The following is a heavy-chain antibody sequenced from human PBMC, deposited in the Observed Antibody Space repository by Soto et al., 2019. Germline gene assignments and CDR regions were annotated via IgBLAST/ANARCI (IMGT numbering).Heavy chain of an antibody. V-gene: IGHV3-23*01. D-gene: IGHD3-10*01. CDR2: VSGSGGTS. CDR1: GFTFSSYA. Sequence: EVHLLESGGGLVQPGGSLRLSCAASGFTFSSYAMSWVRQAPGKGLEWLSGVSGSGGTSFHANSVKGRFTISRDNSKNTLYLQLNSLSVDDTAGYYFASRHYSGSGSYYGVPFDDWGQGTLVTVSS. CDR3: ASRHYSGSGSYYGVPFDD. J-gene: IGHJ4*02.